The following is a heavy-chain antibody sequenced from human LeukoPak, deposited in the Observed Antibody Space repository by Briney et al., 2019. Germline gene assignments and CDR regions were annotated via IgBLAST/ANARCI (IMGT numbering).Heavy chain of an antibody. Sequence: GESLKISCKGPGYMFSNYWIGWVRQMPGKSLEWMGTIYPGDSDTTYSPSLQGQVTISADKSISTAYLQWNSLKASDTAMYFCARQTSSSSRVDFWGQGTLVTVSS. CDR2: IYPGDSDT. CDR3: ARQTSSSSRVDF. V-gene: IGHV5-51*01. J-gene: IGHJ4*02. D-gene: IGHD6-6*01. CDR1: GYMFSNYW.